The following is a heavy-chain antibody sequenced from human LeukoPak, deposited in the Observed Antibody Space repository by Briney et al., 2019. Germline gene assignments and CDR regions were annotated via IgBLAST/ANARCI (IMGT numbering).Heavy chain of an antibody. CDR2: ITYSSGYT. Sequence: GGSLRLSCAASGFTFSSYDMSWVRQAPGKGLEWVSGITYSSGYTYYVDSVKGRFTISRDNSRNTLYLQMNSLRAEDTAVYYCAKDPSDLGGSGSNNYFDCWGQGTMVTVSS. V-gene: IGHV3-23*01. CDR1: GFTFSSYD. CDR3: AKDPSDLGGSGSNNYFDC. D-gene: IGHD3-10*01. J-gene: IGHJ4*03.